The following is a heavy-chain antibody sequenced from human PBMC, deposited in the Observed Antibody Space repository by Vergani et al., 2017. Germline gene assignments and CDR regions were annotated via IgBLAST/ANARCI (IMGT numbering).Heavy chain of an antibody. Sequence: EVQLVESGGGLVQPGGSLRLSCAASGFTFSSYAMSWVRQAPGKGLEWVSAISGSGGSTYYADSVKGRFTISRDNSKNTLYLQMNSLRAEDTAVYYCAKLQGVVVVALVDAFDIWGQGTMVTVSS. CDR3: AKLQGVVVVALVDAFDI. D-gene: IGHD2-15*01. CDR2: ISGSGGST. J-gene: IGHJ3*02. CDR1: GFTFSSYA. V-gene: IGHV3-23*04.